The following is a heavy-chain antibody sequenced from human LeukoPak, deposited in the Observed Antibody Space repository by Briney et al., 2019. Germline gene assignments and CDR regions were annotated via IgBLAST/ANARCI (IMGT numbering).Heavy chain of an antibody. V-gene: IGHV4-38-2*02. CDR1: GYSISSGYY. Sequence: SETLSLTCTVSGYSISSGYYWGWIRPPPGKGLEWIGSIYHSGSTYYNPSLKSRVIISVDTSKNQFSLKLSSVTAADTAVYYCARRARVTSPFDYWGQGTLVTVSS. D-gene: IGHD4-17*01. CDR2: IYHSGST. CDR3: ARRARVTSPFDY. J-gene: IGHJ4*02.